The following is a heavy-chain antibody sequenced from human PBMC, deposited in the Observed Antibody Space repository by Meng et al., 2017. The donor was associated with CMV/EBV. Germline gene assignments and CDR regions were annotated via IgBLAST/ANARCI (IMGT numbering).Heavy chain of an antibody. D-gene: IGHD3-3*01. CDR3: WAFWSGYYAIGTGGMDV. V-gene: IGHV3-7*01. Sequence: LKISCAASGFTFSSYWMSWVRQAPGKGLEWVANINQDGSEKNYVDSVKGRFTISRDNAKNSLYLQMNSLRAEDTAVYYCWAFWSGYYAIGTGGMDVWGQGTTVTVSS. J-gene: IGHJ6*02. CDR2: INQDGSEK. CDR1: GFTFSSYW.